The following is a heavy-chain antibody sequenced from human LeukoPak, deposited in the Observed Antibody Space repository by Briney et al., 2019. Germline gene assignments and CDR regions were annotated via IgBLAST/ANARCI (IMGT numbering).Heavy chain of an antibody. J-gene: IGHJ4*02. CDR1: GYTFTVYY. Sequence: ASVTVSFKASGYTFTVYYIHWVRQAPGQGLEWMGWINPNSGGTNYAQKFQGRVTMTRGTSISTAYMELSRLRSDDTAVYYCARVGEYGSGSYLLYWGQGTLVTVSS. D-gene: IGHD3-10*01. V-gene: IGHV1-2*02. CDR3: ARVGEYGSGSYLLY. CDR2: INPNSGGT.